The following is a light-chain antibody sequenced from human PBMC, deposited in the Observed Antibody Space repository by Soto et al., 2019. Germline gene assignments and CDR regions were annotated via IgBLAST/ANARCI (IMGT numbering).Light chain of an antibody. Sequence: EIVLTQSPGTRSLSPGERATLSCRASQSVISTYLAWYQQKPGQAPRLLIYGASSRATGIPDRFSGSGSGTDFTLTISRLEPEDFAVYYCQQYGSSPITFGQGTRMEIK. CDR3: QQYGSSPIT. CDR2: GAS. CDR1: QSVISTY. J-gene: IGKJ5*01. V-gene: IGKV3-20*01.